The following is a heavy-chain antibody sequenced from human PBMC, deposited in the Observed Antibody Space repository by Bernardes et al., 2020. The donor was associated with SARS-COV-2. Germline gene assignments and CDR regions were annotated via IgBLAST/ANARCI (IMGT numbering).Heavy chain of an antibody. CDR1: GFTFSSYA. V-gene: IGHV3-23*01. Sequence: GGSLRLSCAASGFTFSSYAMSWVRQAPGKGLEWVSAISGSGGSTYYADSVKGRFTISRDNSKNTLYLQMNSLRAEDTAVYYCAKEMTVNLITFGGGDFDYWGQGTLVTVSS. D-gene: IGHD3-16*01. J-gene: IGHJ4*02. CDR3: AKEMTVNLITFGGGDFDY. CDR2: ISGSGGST.